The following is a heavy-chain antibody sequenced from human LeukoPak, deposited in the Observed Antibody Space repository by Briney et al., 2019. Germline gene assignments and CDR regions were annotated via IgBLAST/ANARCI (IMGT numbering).Heavy chain of an antibody. Sequence: PGGSLRLSCAASGFTFDGYAMHWVRQAPGKGLEWVSGISWNSGSIGYADSVKGRFTISRDNAKNSLYLQMNSLRAEGMALYYCAKGRYYYDSSGYDYWGQGTLVTVSS. CDR2: ISWNSGSI. D-gene: IGHD3-22*01. CDR1: GFTFDGYA. V-gene: IGHV3-9*03. CDR3: AKGRYYYDSSGYDY. J-gene: IGHJ4*02.